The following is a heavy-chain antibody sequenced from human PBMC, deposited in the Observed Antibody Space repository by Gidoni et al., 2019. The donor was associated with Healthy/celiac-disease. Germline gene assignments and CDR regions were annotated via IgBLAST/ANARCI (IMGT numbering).Heavy chain of an antibody. CDR3: AKDGALTRGYYDSSGYYYEFDY. CDR1: GFTFSSYA. V-gene: IGHV3-23*01. J-gene: IGHJ4*02. Sequence: EVQLLESGGGLVQPGGSLRLSCAASGFTFSSYAMSWVRQAPGKGLEWVSAISGSGGSTYYADSVKGRFTISRDNSKNTLYLQMNSLRAEDTAVYYCAKDGALTRGYYDSSGYYYEFDYWGQGTLVTVSS. D-gene: IGHD3-22*01. CDR2: ISGSGGST.